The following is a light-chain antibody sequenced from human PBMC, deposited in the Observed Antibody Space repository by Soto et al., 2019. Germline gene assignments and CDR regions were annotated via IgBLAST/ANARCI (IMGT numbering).Light chain of an antibody. CDR1: QSVSGS. V-gene: IGKV3-11*01. Sequence: EIVLTQSPAILSLSPGEXATLSCRASQSVSGSLGWYQQKPGQAPRLIIYDASVRATGIPARFSGSGSGTDFTPTISSLEPEDFAVYYCQEGTYWPAFGGGTKVDIK. CDR2: DAS. J-gene: IGKJ4*01. CDR3: QEGTYWPA.